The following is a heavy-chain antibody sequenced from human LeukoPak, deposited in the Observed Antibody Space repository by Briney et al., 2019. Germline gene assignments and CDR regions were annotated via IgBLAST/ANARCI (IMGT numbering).Heavy chain of an antibody. CDR1: GGSISSGGYY. Sequence: SQTLSLTCTVSGGSISSGGYYWSWIRQHPGKGLEWIGYIYYRGSTYYNPSLKSRVTISVDTSKNQFSLKLSSVTAADTAAYYCARIHRYCSGGACYVLDNWGQGTLVAVSS. CDR3: ARIHRYCSGGACYVLDN. D-gene: IGHD2-15*01. J-gene: IGHJ4*02. CDR2: IYYRGST. V-gene: IGHV4-31*03.